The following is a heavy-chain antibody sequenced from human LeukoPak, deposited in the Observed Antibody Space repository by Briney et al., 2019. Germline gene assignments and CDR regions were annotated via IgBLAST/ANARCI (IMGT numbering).Heavy chain of an antibody. D-gene: IGHD4-17*01. Sequence: PGGSQRLSCAASGFTFSSYAMSWVRQAPGKGLEWVSAISGSGGSTYYADSVKGRFTISRDNSKNTLYLQMNSLRAEDTAVYYCARGNTYGDYLLGDYWGQGTLVTVSS. CDR1: GFTFSSYA. V-gene: IGHV3-23*01. J-gene: IGHJ4*02. CDR3: ARGNTYGDYLLGDY. CDR2: ISGSGGST.